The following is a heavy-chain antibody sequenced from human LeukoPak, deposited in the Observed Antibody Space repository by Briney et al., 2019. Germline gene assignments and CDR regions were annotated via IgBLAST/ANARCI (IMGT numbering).Heavy chain of an antibody. Sequence: ASVKVSCKASGGTFSSYAISWVRQAPGQGLEWMGGIIPIFGTANYAQKFQGRVTITTDESTSTAYMELSSLRSEDTALYYCAKTTGLVRGFFDYWGQGTLVTVSS. CDR2: IIPIFGTA. CDR1: GGTFSSYA. D-gene: IGHD1-1*01. CDR3: AKTTGLVRGFFDY. V-gene: IGHV1-69*05. J-gene: IGHJ4*02.